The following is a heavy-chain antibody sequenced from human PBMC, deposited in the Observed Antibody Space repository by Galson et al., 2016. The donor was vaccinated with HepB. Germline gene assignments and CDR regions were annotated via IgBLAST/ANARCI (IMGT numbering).Heavy chain of an antibody. CDR1: GFTFSSYD. D-gene: IGHD2-15*01. V-gene: IGHV3-13*01. Sequence: SLRLSCAASGFTFSSYDMHWVRQATGKGLEWVSAIGTAGDTYYPGSVKGRFTTPRENAKNSLYLQMNSLRAGATAVYYCARGDRRYCSGGSCYSDYYYGMDVWGKRTTVTVS. CDR3: ARGDRRYCSGGSCYSDYYYGMDV. J-gene: IGHJ6*01. CDR2: IGTAGDT.